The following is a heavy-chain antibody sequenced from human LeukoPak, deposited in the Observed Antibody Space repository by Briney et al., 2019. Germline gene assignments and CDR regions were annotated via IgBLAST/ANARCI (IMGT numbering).Heavy chain of an antibody. CDR3: AKRDYYGSGSSY. V-gene: IGHV3-23*01. J-gene: IGHJ4*02. Sequence: GGSLRLSCAASGFTFRSYAMSWVRQAPGKGLGWVSAISGSGGSTYYADSVKGRFTISRDNSKNTLYLQMNSLRAEDTAVYYCAKRDYYGSGSSYWGQGTLVTVSS. CDR2: ISGSGGST. CDR1: GFTFRSYA. D-gene: IGHD3-10*01.